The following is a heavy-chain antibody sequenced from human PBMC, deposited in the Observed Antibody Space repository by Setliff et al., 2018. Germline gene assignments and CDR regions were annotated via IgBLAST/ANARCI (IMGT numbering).Heavy chain of an antibody. CDR3: ARDLPLYYYDSSGQRGRAFDI. Sequence: ASVKVSCKASGYSFISYDINWVRQAPGQGLEWMGWMNPERDNTGYAQKFQGRVTMTRDTSTSTVYMELSSLRSEDTAVYYCARDLPLYYYDSSGQRGRAFDIWGQGTMVTVSS. D-gene: IGHD3-22*01. V-gene: IGHV1-8*01. CDR1: GYSFISYD. J-gene: IGHJ3*02. CDR2: MNPERDNT.